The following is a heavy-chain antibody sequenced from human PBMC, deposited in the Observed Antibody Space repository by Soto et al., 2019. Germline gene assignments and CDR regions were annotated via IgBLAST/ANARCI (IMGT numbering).Heavy chain of an antibody. CDR2: IIPVFGTA. D-gene: IGHD5-18*01. CDR3: ARGDTAMVRGYYYFGMDV. Sequence: QVQLVQSGAEVNKPGSSVKVSCRASGDSFRSYAISWVRQAPGQGLEWMGGIIPVFGTANYAQKFQGRVTMTADKSTRTVNMQLSSLRSEDTAVYYCARGDTAMVRGYYYFGMDVWGQGTTVTVSS. V-gene: IGHV1-69*06. J-gene: IGHJ6*02. CDR1: GDSFRSYA.